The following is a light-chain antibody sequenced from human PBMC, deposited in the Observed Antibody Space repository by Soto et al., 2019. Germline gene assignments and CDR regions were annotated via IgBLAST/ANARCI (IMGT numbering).Light chain of an antibody. CDR2: NAD. CDR1: QDINRW. V-gene: IGKV1-5*01. CDR3: QQFSLYCA. Sequence: DIQMTQSPSTLSASVGDRVTITCRASQDINRWLAWYQQKPGKAPKILIYNADTLESGVPSRFSGSGYETEFILTISSLQPDDFATYYCQQFSLYCAFGQGTKVDIK. J-gene: IGKJ1*01.